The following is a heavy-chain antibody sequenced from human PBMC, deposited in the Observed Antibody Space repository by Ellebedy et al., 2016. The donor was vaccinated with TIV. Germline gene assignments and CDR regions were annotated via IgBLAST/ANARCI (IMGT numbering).Heavy chain of an antibody. D-gene: IGHD4-11*01. J-gene: IGHJ4*02. Sequence: GESLKISXAASGFTFSSYSMNWVRQAPGKGLEWVSYISSSSSTIYYADSVKGRFTISRDNAKNSLYLQMNSLRDEDTAVYYCAKDLVSRDNYGLFDYWGQGTLVTVSS. V-gene: IGHV3-48*02. CDR3: AKDLVSRDNYGLFDY. CDR2: ISSSSSTI. CDR1: GFTFSSYS.